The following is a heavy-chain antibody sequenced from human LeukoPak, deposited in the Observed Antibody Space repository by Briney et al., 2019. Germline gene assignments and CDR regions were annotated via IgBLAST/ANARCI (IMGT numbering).Heavy chain of an antibody. Sequence: ASVKVSCKASGGTFSSYAISWVRQAPGQGLEWMGRIIPILGIANYAQKFQGRVMITADKSTSTAYMELSSLRSEDTAVYYCARGYSYGYSDYWGQGTLVTVSS. D-gene: IGHD5-18*01. CDR2: IIPILGIA. J-gene: IGHJ4*02. V-gene: IGHV1-69*04. CDR1: GGTFSSYA. CDR3: ARGYSYGYSDY.